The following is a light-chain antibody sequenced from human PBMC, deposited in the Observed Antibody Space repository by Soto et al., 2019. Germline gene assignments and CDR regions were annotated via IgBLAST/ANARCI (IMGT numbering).Light chain of an antibody. V-gene: IGKV1-39*01. CDR2: DAA. CDR3: QQTSSAPFT. CDR1: QNINTY. J-gene: IGKJ3*01. Sequence: IWMTQSPSLLSASTGDRVTISCRASQNINTYLNWYQQKPGKAPKLLMFDAASLQSGVPSRFSGSGSRTDFTLTITSLQPEDFATYYCQQTSSAPFTFGPGPKVGIK.